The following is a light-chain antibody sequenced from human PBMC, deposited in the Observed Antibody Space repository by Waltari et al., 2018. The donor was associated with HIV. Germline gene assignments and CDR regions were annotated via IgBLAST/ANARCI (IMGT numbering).Light chain of an antibody. V-gene: IGKV3-11*01. CDR1: QSVITY. CDR2: DAS. CDR3: QQRSSWLWT. Sequence: EIVLTQSPDTLSLSPGERVILSCRASQSVITYLSWYQQKPGQAPRLLIYDASNRATGIPPRFSGSGSGTDFTLTISSLEPEDFAIYYCQQRSSWLWTFGQGTKVEIK. J-gene: IGKJ1*01.